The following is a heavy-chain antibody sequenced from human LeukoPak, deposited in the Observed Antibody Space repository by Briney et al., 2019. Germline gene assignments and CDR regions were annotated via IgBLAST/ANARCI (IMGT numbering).Heavy chain of an antibody. CDR2: ISYDGSNK. V-gene: IGHV3-30*18. CDR1: GFTFSSYG. Sequence: GGSLRLSCAASGFTFSSYGMHWVRQAPGKGLEWVAVISYDGSNKYYADSVKGRFTISRDNSKNTLYLQMNSLRAEDTAVYYCAKFGLRPSYDSSGYYSGYCDYWGQGTLVTVSS. J-gene: IGHJ4*02. D-gene: IGHD3-22*01. CDR3: AKFGLRPSYDSSGYYSGYCDY.